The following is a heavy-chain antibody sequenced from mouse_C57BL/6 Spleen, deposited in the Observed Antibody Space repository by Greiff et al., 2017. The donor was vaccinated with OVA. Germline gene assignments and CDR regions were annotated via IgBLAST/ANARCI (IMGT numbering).Heavy chain of an antibody. CDR2: IDPSDSET. V-gene: IGHV1-52*01. CDR1: GYTFTSYW. D-gene: IGHD2-1*01. Sequence: QVQLQQSGAELVRPGSSVKLSCKASGYTFTSYWMHWVKQRPIQGLEWIGNIDPSDSETHYNQKFKDKATLTVDKSSSTAYMQLSSLTSEDSAVYYCARGMGNYYFDYWGQGTTLTVSS. J-gene: IGHJ2*01. CDR3: ARGMGNYYFDY.